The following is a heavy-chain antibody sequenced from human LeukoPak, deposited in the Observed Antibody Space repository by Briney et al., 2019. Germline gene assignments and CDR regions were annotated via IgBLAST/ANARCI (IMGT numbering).Heavy chain of an antibody. J-gene: IGHJ4*02. V-gene: IGHV4-34*01. D-gene: IGHD3-10*01. CDR1: GGSFSGYY. CDR3: ARVRPITVVRGVMLTDGYLDY. CDR2: INHSGST. Sequence: PSETLSLTCAVYGGSFSGYYWSWIRQPPGKGLEWIGEINHSGSTNYNPSLKSRVTISVDTSKNQFSLKLSSVTAADTAVYFCARVRPITVVRGVMLTDGYLDYWGQGTLVTVSS.